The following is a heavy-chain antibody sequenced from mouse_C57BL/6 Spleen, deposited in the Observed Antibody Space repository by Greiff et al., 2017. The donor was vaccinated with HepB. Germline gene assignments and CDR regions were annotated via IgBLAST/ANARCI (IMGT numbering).Heavy chain of an antibody. Sequence: QVQLQQSGAELVKPGASVKMSCKASGYTFTSYWITWVKQRPGQGLEWIGDIYPGSGSTNYNEKFKSKATLTVDTSSSTAYMQLSSLTSEDSAVYYCARCHYGSSPYAMDYWGQGTSVTVSS. J-gene: IGHJ4*01. CDR3: ARCHYGSSPYAMDY. V-gene: IGHV1-55*01. D-gene: IGHD1-1*01. CDR1: GYTFTSYW. CDR2: IYPGSGST.